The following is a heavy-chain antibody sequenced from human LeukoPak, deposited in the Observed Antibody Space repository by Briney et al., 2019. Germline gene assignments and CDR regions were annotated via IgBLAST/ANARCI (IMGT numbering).Heavy chain of an antibody. J-gene: IGHJ5*02. CDR3: ARDLGISDRRGFDP. CDR2: IYTSGST. V-gene: IGHV4-61*02. Sequence: SQTLPLTCTVSGGSISSGSYYWSWTRQPAGKGLEWIGRIYTSGSTNYNPSLKSRVTISVDTSKNQFSLKLSSVTAADTAVYYCARDLGISDRRGFDPWGQGTLVAVSS. D-gene: IGHD3-10*01. CDR1: GGSISSGSYY.